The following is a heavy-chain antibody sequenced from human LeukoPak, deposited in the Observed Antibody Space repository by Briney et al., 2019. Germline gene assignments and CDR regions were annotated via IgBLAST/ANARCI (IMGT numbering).Heavy chain of an antibody. D-gene: IGHD2-8*01. CDR2: IDPNSGDT. J-gene: IGHJ5*02. Sequence: ASVKVSCKTSGYTFTDYYMHWVRQAPGQGLEWMAWIDPNSGDTNSAQKFQGRVTMTGDMSVSTAYMELSRLRSDDTAVYYCARGRTYNWFDPWGQGTLVTVSS. CDR1: GYTFTDYY. CDR3: ARGRTYNWFDP. V-gene: IGHV1-2*02.